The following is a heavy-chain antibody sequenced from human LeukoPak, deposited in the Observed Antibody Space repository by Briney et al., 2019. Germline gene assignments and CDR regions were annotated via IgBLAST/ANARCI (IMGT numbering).Heavy chain of an antibody. J-gene: IGHJ4*02. CDR2: IYHSGST. D-gene: IGHD1-7*01. CDR1: GDSISSNYY. Sequence: PSETLSLTCSASGDSISSNYYCGWIRQPPGKVLEWIGSIYHSGSTHYNPSLKIRLSISVDPPKNQFSLNLNSVTGADTAVYYCARPSRLGNYQYWGQGALVIVSS. V-gene: IGHV4-39*01. CDR3: ARPSRLGNYQY.